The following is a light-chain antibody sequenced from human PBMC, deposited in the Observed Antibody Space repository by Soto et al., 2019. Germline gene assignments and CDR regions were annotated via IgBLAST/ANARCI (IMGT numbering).Light chain of an antibody. CDR3: QQYDNKPPIT. V-gene: IGKV3-15*01. J-gene: IGKJ5*01. CDR1: QSVSSN. CDR2: ATS. Sequence: EIVMTQSPATLSVSPGEGATLSCRASQSVSSNLAWYQQKPGQAPRLLIYATSTRATGIPDRFSGSGSGTEFTLTISSLQSEDFAVYHCQQYDNKPPITFGQGTRLEIK.